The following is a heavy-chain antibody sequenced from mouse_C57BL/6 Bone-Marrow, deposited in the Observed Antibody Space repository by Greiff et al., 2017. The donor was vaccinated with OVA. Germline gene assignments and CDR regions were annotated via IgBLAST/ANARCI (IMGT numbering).Heavy chain of an antibody. D-gene: IGHD4-1*01. V-gene: IGHV1-22*01. Sequence: VQLQQSGPELVKPGASVKMSCKASGYTFTDYNMHWVKQSHGKSLEWIGYINPNNGGTSYNQKFKGKATLTVNKSSSTAYMELRSLTSEDSAVYYCSLNWGYWYFDVWGTGTTVTVSS. CDR3: SLNWGYWYFDV. CDR2: INPNNGGT. J-gene: IGHJ1*03. CDR1: GYTFTDYN.